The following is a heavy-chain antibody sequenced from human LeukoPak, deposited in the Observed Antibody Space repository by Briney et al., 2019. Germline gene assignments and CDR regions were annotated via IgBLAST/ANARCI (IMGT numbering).Heavy chain of an antibody. D-gene: IGHD6-13*01. V-gene: IGHV3-23*01. CDR3: AKDYSSSWLFHY. J-gene: IGHJ4*02. CDR1: GSTFSSYA. Sequence: GGSLRLSCAASGSTFSSYAMTWVRQAPGKRLEWVSAISGSGGSTYYADSVKGRFTISRDNSKNTLYLQMNSLRAEDTAVYYCAKDYSSSWLFHYWGQGTLVTVSS. CDR2: ISGSGGST.